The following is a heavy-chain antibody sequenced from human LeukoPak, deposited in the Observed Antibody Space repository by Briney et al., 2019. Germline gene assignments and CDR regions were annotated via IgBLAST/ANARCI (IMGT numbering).Heavy chain of an antibody. V-gene: IGHV4-38-2*02. J-gene: IGHJ4*02. CDR3: ARILTAVGDFDH. CDR2: IYHSGST. Sequence: SETLSLTCTVSGYSISSGYYWGWIRQPPGKGLEWIGSIYHSGSTYYNPSLKSRVTISVDTSKNQFSLELSSVTAADTAVYYCARILTAVGDFDHWGQGTLVTVSS. CDR1: GYSISSGYY. D-gene: IGHD4-23*01.